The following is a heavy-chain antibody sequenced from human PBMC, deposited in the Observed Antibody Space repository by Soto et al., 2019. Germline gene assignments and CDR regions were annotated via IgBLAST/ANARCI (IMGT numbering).Heavy chain of an antibody. CDR3: ARDRF. Sequence: QVQLVESGGGVVQPGRSLRLSCAASGLTFSSYAMHWVRQAQGKGLEWVAVISYDGSNKYYADSVKGRFTISRDNSNNTLYLQINSLRAEDTAVYYGARDRFCGQGPLVPVSS. J-gene: IGHJ4*02. V-gene: IGHV3-30-3*01. CDR1: GLTFSSYA. CDR2: ISYDGSNK.